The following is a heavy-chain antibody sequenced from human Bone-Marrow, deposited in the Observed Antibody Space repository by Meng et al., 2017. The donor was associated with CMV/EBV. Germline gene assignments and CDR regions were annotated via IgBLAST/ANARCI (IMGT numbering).Heavy chain of an antibody. D-gene: IGHD2-21*01. CDR3: ARVVAVFGAL. CDR1: GYPFTGYY. CDR2: INPNTGVT. Sequence: ASVKVSCKASGYPFTGYYMHWVRQAPGQGLEWMGWINPNTGVTNYAQKFQGRVSLTRDTSISTVYVELRSLRSDDTAMYYCARVVAVFGALWGQGTLATVSS. J-gene: IGHJ1*01. V-gene: IGHV1-2*02.